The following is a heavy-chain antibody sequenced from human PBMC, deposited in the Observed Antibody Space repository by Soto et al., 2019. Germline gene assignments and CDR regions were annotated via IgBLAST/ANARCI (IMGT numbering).Heavy chain of an antibody. D-gene: IGHD3-22*01. V-gene: IGHV4-39*01. Sequence: SETLSLTCSVSGDSISNSRFYWAWIRQPPGEGLEWIGSIYHTGNAYYNPSLKSRVTISVDTSKNQFSLKLTSVTAADAALYYCARDFFDSSDYTTNWFAPWGQGTLVTVPQ. CDR3: ARDFFDSSDYTTNWFAP. CDR2: IYHTGNA. CDR1: GDSISNSRFY. J-gene: IGHJ5*02.